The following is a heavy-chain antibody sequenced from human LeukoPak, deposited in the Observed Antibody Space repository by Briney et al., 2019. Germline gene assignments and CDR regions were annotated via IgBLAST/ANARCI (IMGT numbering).Heavy chain of an antibody. CDR3: AKERAGSHWAD. V-gene: IGHV3-23*01. J-gene: IGHJ4*02. D-gene: IGHD7-27*01. CDR2: INPSGGST. Sequence: GGSLRLSCAASGFTFSSYSMSWVRQAPGKGLEWVSTINPSGGSTYYADSVKGRFTISRDNSKNTVYLQMNSLRAEDTAVYDCAKERAGSHWADWGQGTLVTVSS. CDR1: GFTFSSYS.